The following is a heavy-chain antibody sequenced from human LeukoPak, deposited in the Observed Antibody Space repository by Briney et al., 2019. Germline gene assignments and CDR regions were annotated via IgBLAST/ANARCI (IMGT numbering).Heavy chain of an antibody. CDR2: ISTHNGDT. V-gene: IGHV1-18*01. Sequence: ASVKVSCKATGYTFTTYGVSWVRQAPGQGLEWMGCISTHNGDTNYAQKVQDRVTMTTDASTNTAYMELRRLRSDDTAVYYCARGGFYYDSSGDVASFDYWGQGTLVTVSS. CDR1: GYTFTTYG. CDR3: ARGGFYYDSSGDVASFDY. D-gene: IGHD3-22*01. J-gene: IGHJ4*02.